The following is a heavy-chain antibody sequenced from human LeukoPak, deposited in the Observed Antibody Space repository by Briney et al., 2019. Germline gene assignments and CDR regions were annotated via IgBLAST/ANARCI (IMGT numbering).Heavy chain of an antibody. CDR2: ITTSSTYT. V-gene: IGHV3-21*01. CDR3: AELGITMIGGV. J-gene: IGHJ6*04. CDR1: GFTFSSYN. D-gene: IGHD3-10*02. Sequence: GGSLRLSCAASGFTFSSYNMNWVRQAPGKGLEWVSSITTSSTYTFYADSVKGRFTISRDNAKNSLYLQMNSLRAEDTAVYYCAELGITMIGGVWGKGTTVTISS.